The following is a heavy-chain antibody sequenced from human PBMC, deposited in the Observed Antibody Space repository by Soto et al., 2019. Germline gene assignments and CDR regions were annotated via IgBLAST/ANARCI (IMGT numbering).Heavy chain of an antibody. CDR3: ARRPITGTRDDAFDI. Sequence: QVQLVQSGAEVKKPGSSVKVSCKASGGTFSSYTISWVRQAPGQGLEGMGRTIPILGIANYAQKFQGRVTITADKSTSTAYMELSSLRSEDTAVYYCARRPITGTRDDAFDIWGQGTMVTVSS. V-gene: IGHV1-69*02. CDR2: TIPILGIA. CDR1: GGTFSSYT. D-gene: IGHD1-7*01. J-gene: IGHJ3*02.